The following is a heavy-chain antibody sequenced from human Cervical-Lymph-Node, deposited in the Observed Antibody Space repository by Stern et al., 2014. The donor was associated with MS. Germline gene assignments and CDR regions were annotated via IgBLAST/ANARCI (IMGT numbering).Heavy chain of an antibody. Sequence: VQLEESGGGVVQPGRSLRLSCAGSGFTFNNYVMHWVRQAPGQGQARGAVLWYDGNNKWYEASAKGRFTISRDSSKNTVYLQMNSLRVEDTAVYYCARGGDSSLARGGFDYWGQGTLVTVSS. J-gene: IGHJ4*02. CDR2: LWYDGNNK. CDR1: GFTFNNYV. CDR3: ARGGDSSLARGGFDY. D-gene: IGHD5-12*01. V-gene: IGHV3-33*01.